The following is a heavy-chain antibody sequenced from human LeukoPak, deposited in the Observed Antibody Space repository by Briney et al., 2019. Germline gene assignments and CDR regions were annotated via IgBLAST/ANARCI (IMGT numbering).Heavy chain of an antibody. CDR2: IYYSGST. CDR3: ARSVDYGNYLVVGWFDP. J-gene: IGHJ5*02. Sequence: SETLSLTCTVSGGSISNYHWSWIRQPPGKGLEWIGYIYYSGSTNYNPSLKSRVTISVDTSKNQFSLKLSSVTAADTAVYYCARSVDYGNYLVVGWFDPWGQGTLVTVSS. V-gene: IGHV4-59*01. CDR1: GGSISNYH. D-gene: IGHD4-11*01.